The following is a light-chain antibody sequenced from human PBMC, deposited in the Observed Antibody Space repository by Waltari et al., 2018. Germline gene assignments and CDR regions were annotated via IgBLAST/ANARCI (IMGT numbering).Light chain of an antibody. Sequence: EIVLTQSPGTLSLSPGERATLACRASQSVGRSLAWYQQKPGQAPSLLIYDASRRATCIPDRFSGSGSGTDFSLTISTLEPEDFAVYYCQHYVRLPATFGQGTKVEI. CDR1: QSVGRS. V-gene: IGKV3-20*01. CDR3: QHYVRLPAT. CDR2: DAS. J-gene: IGKJ1*01.